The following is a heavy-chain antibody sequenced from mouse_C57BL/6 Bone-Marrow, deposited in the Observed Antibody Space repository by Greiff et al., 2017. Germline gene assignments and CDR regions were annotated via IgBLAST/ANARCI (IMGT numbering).Heavy chain of an antibody. Sequence: EVQVVESGAELVRPGASVKLSCTASGFNIKDDYMHWVKQRPEQGLEWIGWIDPENGDTEYASKFQGKATITADTSSNTAYLQLSSLTSEDTAVYYCTTRGGYYFDYWGQGTTLTVSS. CDR3: TTRGGYYFDY. CDR1: GFNIKDDY. CDR2: IDPENGDT. V-gene: IGHV14-4*01. J-gene: IGHJ2*01.